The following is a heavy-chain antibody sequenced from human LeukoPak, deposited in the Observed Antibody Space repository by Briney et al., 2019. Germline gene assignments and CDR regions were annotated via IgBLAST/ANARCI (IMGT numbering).Heavy chain of an antibody. V-gene: IGHV3-7*03. CDR3: AKNIGGFDY. D-gene: IGHD4-23*01. CDR2: IKQDGSEK. J-gene: IGHJ4*02. Sequence: GGSLRLSCAASGFTFSSYWMSWVRQAPGKGLEWVANIKQDGSEKYYVDSVKGRFTISRDNAKNSLYLQMNSLRAEDTAVYCAKNIGGFDYWGQGTLVTVSS. CDR1: GFTFSSYW.